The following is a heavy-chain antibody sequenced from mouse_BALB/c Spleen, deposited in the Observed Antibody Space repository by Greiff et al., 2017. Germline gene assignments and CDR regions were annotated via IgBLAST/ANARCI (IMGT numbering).Heavy chain of an antibody. CDR3: ARDPSTASYAMDY. CDR2: ISSGGGST. Sequence: EVQLVESGGGLVKPGGSLKLSCAASGFAFSSYDMSWVRQTPEKRLEWVAYISSGGGSTYYPDTVTGRFTISRDNAKNTLYLEMSSLRSEDTAMYYCARDPSTASYAMDYWGQGTSVTVSA. V-gene: IGHV5-12-1*01. D-gene: IGHD1-2*01. CDR1: GFAFSSYD. J-gene: IGHJ4*01.